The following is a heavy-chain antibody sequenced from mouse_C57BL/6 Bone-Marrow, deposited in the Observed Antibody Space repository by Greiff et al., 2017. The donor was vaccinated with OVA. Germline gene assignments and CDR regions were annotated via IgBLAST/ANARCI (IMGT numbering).Heavy chain of an antibody. CDR3: TEGSGLRRD. J-gene: IGHJ3*01. CDR2: IRLKSDNYAT. D-gene: IGHD2-2*01. V-gene: IGHV6-3*01. CDR1: GFTFSNYW. Sequence: EVKVEESGGGLVQPGGSMKLSCVASGFTFSNYWMNWVRQSPEKGLEWVAQIRLKSDNYATHYAESVKGRFTISRDDSKSSVYLQMNNLRAEDTGIYYCTEGSGLRRDWGQGTLVTVSA.